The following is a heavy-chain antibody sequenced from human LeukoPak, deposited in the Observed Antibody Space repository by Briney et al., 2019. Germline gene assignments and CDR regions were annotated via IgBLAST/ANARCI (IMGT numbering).Heavy chain of an antibody. V-gene: IGHV4-59*01. Sequence: SETLSLTCTVSSGSISSNYWSWIRQPPGKGLEWVGYIYYSGSSNYNPSLKIRVTISVDTSKNQLSLKVSSVTAADTSVYYCARNARYNWFDPWGQGTLVIVSS. CDR1: SGSISSNY. CDR3: ARNARYNWFDP. J-gene: IGHJ5*02. CDR2: IYYSGSS.